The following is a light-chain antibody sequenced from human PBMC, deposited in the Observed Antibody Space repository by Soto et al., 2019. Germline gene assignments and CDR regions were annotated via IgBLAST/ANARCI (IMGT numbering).Light chain of an antibody. V-gene: IGLV2-14*01. CDR1: TSDVGPYNY. J-gene: IGLJ2*01. Sequence: QSVLTQPASVSGSPGQSITISCTGTTSDVGPYNYVSWYQQHPGKAPKVMIYEVSNRPSGVSNRFSGSKSGNTASLTISGLQVEDEADYYCSSYTTSSTVVFGGGTKLTVL. CDR3: SSYTTSSTVV. CDR2: EVS.